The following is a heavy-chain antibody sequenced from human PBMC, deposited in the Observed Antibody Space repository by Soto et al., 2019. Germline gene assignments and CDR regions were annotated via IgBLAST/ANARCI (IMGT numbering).Heavy chain of an antibody. CDR2: ISGSGGST. J-gene: IGHJ4*02. CDR3: ANPTNFFWSRLHY. V-gene: IGHV3-23*01. CDR1: GFTFSVYA. Sequence: EVQLLESGGGLVQPGGSLRLSCAASGFTFSVYAMHWVRQAPGKGLEWVSSISGSGGSTYYADSVKGRFTISRDNPRNTLSLQLNSLRAEDTAVYYCANPTNFFWSRLHYWGQGTPVTVSS. D-gene: IGHD3-3*01.